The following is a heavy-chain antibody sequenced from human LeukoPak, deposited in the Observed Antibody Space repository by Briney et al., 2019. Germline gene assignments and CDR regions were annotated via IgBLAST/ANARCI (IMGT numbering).Heavy chain of an antibody. D-gene: IGHD3-22*01. J-gene: IGHJ4*02. CDR1: GYTFTNYY. V-gene: IGHV1-2*02. Sequence: ASVKVSCKTSGYTFTNYYMHWVRQAPGQGLEWMGWINPSSGGSNYAQRFQGRVTMTRDTSISTTYMELSGLRSDGTAVYYCARGQYYYDDAYPLHYWGQGTLVTVSS. CDR3: ARGQYYYDDAYPLHY. CDR2: INPSSGGS.